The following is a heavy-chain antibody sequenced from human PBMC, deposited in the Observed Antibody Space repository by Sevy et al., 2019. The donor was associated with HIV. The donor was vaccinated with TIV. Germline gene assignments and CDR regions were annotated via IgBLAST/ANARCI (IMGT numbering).Heavy chain of an antibody. CDR1: GGSVSSGSYY. D-gene: IGHD3-22*01. Sequence: SETLSLTCTVSGGSVSSGSYYWSWIRQPPGKGLEWIGYIYYSGSTNYNPSLKSRVTISVDTSKNQFSLKLSSVTAADTAVDYCAREGVYDSSGYYYVGRDYWGQGTLVTVSS. J-gene: IGHJ4*02. V-gene: IGHV4-61*01. CDR2: IYYSGST. CDR3: AREGVYDSSGYYYVGRDY.